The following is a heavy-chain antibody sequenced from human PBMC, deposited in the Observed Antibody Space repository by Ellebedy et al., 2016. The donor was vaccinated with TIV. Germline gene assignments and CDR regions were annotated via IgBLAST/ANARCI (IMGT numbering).Heavy chain of an antibody. CDR1: GYTFTSYD. D-gene: IGHD3-9*01. CDR3: AREYYDILTGSSSKLDY. J-gene: IGHJ4*02. V-gene: IGHV1-8*03. CDR2: MNPNSGNT. Sequence: AASVKVSCKASGYTFTSYDINWARQATGQGLEWMGWMNPNSGNTGYAQKFQGRVTITRNTSISTAYMELSSLRSEDTAVYYCAREYYDILTGSSSKLDYWGQGTLVTVSS.